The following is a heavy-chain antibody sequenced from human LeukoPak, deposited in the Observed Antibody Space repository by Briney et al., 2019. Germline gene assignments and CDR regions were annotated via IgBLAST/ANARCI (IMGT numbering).Heavy chain of an antibody. D-gene: IGHD2-2*01. CDR3: ARANFLYCSSTTCLFDY. CDR2: INPNSGDT. V-gene: IGHV1-2*02. CDR1: GYTFTDFY. J-gene: IGHJ4*02. Sequence: ASVKVSCTASGYTFTDFYLHWVRQAPGQGFEWMGWINPNSGDTNYAQKFQGRVTMTRDTSISTAHMEMSRLRSDDTAVYYCARANFLYCSSTTCLFDYWGQGTLVTVSS.